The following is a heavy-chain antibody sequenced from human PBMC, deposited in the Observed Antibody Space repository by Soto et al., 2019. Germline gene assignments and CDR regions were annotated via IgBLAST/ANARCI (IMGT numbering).Heavy chain of an antibody. J-gene: IGHJ4*02. CDR1: GFTFSSYG. D-gene: IGHD6-13*01. V-gene: IGHV3-33*01. CDR2: IWYDGSNK. CDR3: AYGEQQLPLDY. Sequence: QVQLVESGGGVVQPGRSLRLSCAASGFTFSSYGMHWVRQAPGKGLEWVAVIWYDGSNKYYADSVKGRFTISRDNSKNTLYLQMNSLRAEDTAVYYCAYGEQQLPLDYWGQGTLVTVSS.